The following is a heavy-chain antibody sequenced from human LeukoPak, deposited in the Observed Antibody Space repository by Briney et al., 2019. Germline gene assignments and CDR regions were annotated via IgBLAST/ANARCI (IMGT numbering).Heavy chain of an antibody. D-gene: IGHD1-26*01. J-gene: IGHJ4*02. CDR2: IGTAGDT. CDR3: KRDVGSTNLCFDF. Sequence: GGSLRLSSAASGFTFSSYDMHWVRQATGKGLEWVSAIGTAGDTYYADSVKGRSTISRENAKNSLFLQVNRLRVGDTAVYYCKRDVGSTNLCFDFWGRGTVVSVS. CDR1: GFTFSSYD. V-gene: IGHV3-13*01.